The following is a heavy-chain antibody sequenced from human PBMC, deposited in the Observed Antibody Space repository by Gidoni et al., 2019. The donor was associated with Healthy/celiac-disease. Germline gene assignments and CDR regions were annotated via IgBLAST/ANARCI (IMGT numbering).Heavy chain of an antibody. CDR1: GGTFSSYA. J-gene: IGHJ4*02. Sequence: QVQLVQSGAAVKKPGSSVKVSCKASGGTFSSYAISWVRQAPGQGLEWMGGIIPILGTANYAQKFQGRVTITADESTSTAYMELSSLRAEDTAVYYCTRQTMRIVGATIHYYFDYWGQGTLVTVSS. CDR2: IIPILGTA. D-gene: IGHD1-26*01. CDR3: TRQTMRIVGATIHYYFDY. V-gene: IGHV1-69*01.